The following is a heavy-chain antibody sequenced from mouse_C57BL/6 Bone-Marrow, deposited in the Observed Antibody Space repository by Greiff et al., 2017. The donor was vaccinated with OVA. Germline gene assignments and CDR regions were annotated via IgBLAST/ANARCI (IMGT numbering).Heavy chain of an antibody. CDR1: GYTFTDYY. J-gene: IGHJ4*01. Sequence: EVQLQQSGPELVKPGASVKISCKASGYTFTDYYMNWVKQSHGKSLEWIGDINPNNGGTSYNQKFKGKATLTVDKSSSTAYMELRSLTSEDSAVYYCARKRRFFITAMDYWGQGTSVTVSS. V-gene: IGHV1-26*01. D-gene: IGHD1-1*01. CDR2: INPNNGGT. CDR3: ARKRRFFITAMDY.